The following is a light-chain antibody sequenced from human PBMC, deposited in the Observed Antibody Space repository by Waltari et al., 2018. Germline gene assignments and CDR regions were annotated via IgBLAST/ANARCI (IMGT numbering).Light chain of an antibody. V-gene: IGLV2-8*01. CDR2: EVS. Sequence: QSALTQPPSASGSPGQSVTISCKGTSSDVGGYNYVSWYQQHPGKAPQLIIYEVSKRPPGVPYRFPGSKSGNPASLTVSGLQAEDEADYYCSSYAGRTPVVLGGGTKVTVL. CDR1: SSDVGGYNY. J-gene: IGLJ2*01. CDR3: SSYAGRTPVV.